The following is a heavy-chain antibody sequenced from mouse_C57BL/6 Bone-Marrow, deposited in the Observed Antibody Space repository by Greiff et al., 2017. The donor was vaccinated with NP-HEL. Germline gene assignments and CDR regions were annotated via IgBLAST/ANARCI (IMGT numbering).Heavy chain of an antibody. CDR2: IHPNSGST. CDR1: GYTFTSYW. CDR3: ARSGGEREFAY. V-gene: IGHV1-64*01. Sequence: QVQLQQPGAELVKPGASVKLSCKASGYTFTSYWMHWVKQRPGQGLEWIGMIHPNSGSTNYNEKFKSKATLTVDKSSSTAYMQLSSLTSEDSAVYYCARSGGEREFAYWGQGTLVTVSA. J-gene: IGHJ3*01.